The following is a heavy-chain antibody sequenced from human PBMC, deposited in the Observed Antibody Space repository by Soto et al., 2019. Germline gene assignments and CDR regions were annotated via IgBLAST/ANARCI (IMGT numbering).Heavy chain of an antibody. V-gene: IGHV1-69*13. CDR3: AMGGTGPFGQRDY. CDR1: GGTFSTYD. Sequence: SVKVSCKASGGTFSTYDINWVRQAPGQGLEWMGGIIPIFGTTDYAQKFQGRVTITADESTSTAYMELSSLRSEDTAVYFCAMGGTGPFGQRDYRGQGTMVTGSA. CDR2: IIPIFGTT. D-gene: IGHD2-8*02. J-gene: IGHJ4*02.